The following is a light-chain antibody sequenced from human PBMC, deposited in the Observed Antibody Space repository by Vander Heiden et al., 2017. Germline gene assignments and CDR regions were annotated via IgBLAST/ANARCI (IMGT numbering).Light chain of an antibody. Sequence: GQRVTISCSGSSSNIGSNTVNWYQQLPGTAPKLLIYSNNQRPSGVPDRFSGSKSGTSASLAISGLQSEDEADYYCAARDDSLNGLFGTGTKVTVL. CDR1: SSNIGSNT. V-gene: IGLV1-44*01. CDR3: AARDDSLNGL. CDR2: SNN. J-gene: IGLJ1*01.